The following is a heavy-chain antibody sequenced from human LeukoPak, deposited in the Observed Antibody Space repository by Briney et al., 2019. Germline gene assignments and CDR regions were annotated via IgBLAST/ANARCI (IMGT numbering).Heavy chain of an antibody. CDR1: GFVFSNNG. J-gene: IGHJ5*02. V-gene: IGHV3-30*02. D-gene: IGHD4-17*01. Sequence: PGGSLRLSCATSGFVFSNNGMHWVRQAPGKGLEWVAFIRHDESNKYYADSVKGRFTISRDNSKNTLSLQMNSLRPDDTAVYYCAKFSYGDYVAWGQGTLVIVSS. CDR2: IRHDESNK. CDR3: AKFSYGDYVA.